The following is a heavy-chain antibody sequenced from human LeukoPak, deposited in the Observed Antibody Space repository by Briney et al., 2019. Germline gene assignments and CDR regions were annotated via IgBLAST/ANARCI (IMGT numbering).Heavy chain of an antibody. CDR2: ISYDGSNK. D-gene: IGHD1-26*01. CDR1: GFTFSSYG. V-gene: IGHV3-30*03. CDR3: AAPSRGLEWGY. Sequence: PGRSLRLSCAASGFTFSSYGMHWVRQAPGKGLEWVAVISYDGSNKYYADSVKGRFTISRDNSKNTLYLQMNSLRAEDTAVYYCAAPSRGLEWGYWGQGTLVTVSS. J-gene: IGHJ4*02.